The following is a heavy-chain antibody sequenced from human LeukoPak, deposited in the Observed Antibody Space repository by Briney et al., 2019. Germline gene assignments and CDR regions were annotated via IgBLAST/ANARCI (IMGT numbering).Heavy chain of an antibody. CDR1: GFTFSSYE. CDR2: TSSSGRTI. CDR3: ARGKDVVVTALDY. Sequence: GGSLRLSCAASGFTFSSYEMNWVRLAPGKGLEWISYTSSSGRTINYAASVKGRFTISRDNAKNSLYLQMNSLRAEDTAVYYCARGKDVVVTALDYWGQGTLVTVSS. J-gene: IGHJ4*02. V-gene: IGHV3-48*03. D-gene: IGHD2-21*02.